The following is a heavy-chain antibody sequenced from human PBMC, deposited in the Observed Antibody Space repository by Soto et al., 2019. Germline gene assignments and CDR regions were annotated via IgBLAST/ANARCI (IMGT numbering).Heavy chain of an antibody. V-gene: IGHV4-39*01. CDR3: ARQGRLAAAGRVNWFDP. CDR1: GGSISSSSYY. CDR2: IYYSGST. J-gene: IGHJ5*02. Sequence: SETLSLTCTVSGGSISSSSYYWGWIRQPPGKGLEWIGSIYYSGSTYYNPSLKSRVTISVDTSKNQFSLKLSSVTAADTAVYYCARQGRLAAAGRVNWFDPWGQGTLVTVSS. D-gene: IGHD6-13*01.